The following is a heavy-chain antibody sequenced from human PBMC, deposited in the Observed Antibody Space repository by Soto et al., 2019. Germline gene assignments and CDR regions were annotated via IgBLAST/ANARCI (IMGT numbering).Heavy chain of an antibody. D-gene: IGHD3-10*01. Sequence: GGSLSLSCAASGFTFSSYAMSWVRQAPGKGLEWVSAISGSGGSTYYADSVKGRFTISRDNSKNTLYLQMNSLRAEDTAVYYCAKVSLLWFGEWEDGAFDIWGQGTMVTVSS. CDR2: ISGSGGST. J-gene: IGHJ3*02. CDR1: GFTFSSYA. CDR3: AKVSLLWFGEWEDGAFDI. V-gene: IGHV3-23*01.